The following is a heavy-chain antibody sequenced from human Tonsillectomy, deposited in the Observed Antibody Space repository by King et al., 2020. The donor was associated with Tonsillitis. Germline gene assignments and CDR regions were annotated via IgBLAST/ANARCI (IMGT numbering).Heavy chain of an antibody. CDR3: ARPHAESKYYYYGMDV. V-gene: IGHV3-30*03. Sequence: VQLVESGGGVVQPGRSLRLSCAASGFAFSKYGMHWVRQAPGKGREWVAVTSYDGGNKYYADSVKGRFTISRDNSQNTRFLQMNSLRPEDTAVYYCARPHAESKYYYYGMDVWGQGTTVTVSS. J-gene: IGHJ6*02. CDR1: GFAFSKYG. CDR2: TSYDGGNK.